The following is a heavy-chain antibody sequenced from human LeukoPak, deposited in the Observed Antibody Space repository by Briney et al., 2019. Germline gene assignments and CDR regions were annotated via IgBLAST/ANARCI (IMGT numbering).Heavy chain of an antibody. CDR2: MSQSGST. CDR1: XGSXSSXGYY. CDR3: ARDWSGPYYFDY. V-gene: IGHV4-30-2*01. Sequence: SLXCTVSXGSXSSXGYYWTXIXQXPGKXXXGIGYMSQSGSTYYNPSLKSRVTISVDTSKSQFSLKLTSVTAADTAVYYCARDWSGPYYFDYWGQGTLVTVSS. J-gene: IGHJ4*01. D-gene: IGHD3-3*01.